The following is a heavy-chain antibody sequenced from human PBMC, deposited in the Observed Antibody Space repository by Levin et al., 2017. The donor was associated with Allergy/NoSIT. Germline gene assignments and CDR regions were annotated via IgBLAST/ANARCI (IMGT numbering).Heavy chain of an antibody. D-gene: IGHD6-13*01. CDR2: ISYDGSNK. J-gene: IGHJ3*02. CDR1: GFTFSSYG. V-gene: IGHV3-30*18. CDR3: AKGAAAGNDAFDI. Sequence: GGSLRLSCAASGFTFSSYGMHWVRQAPGKGLEWVAVISYDGSNKYYADSVKGRFTISRDNSKNTLYLQMNSLRAEDTAVYYCAKGAAAGNDAFDIWGQGTMVTVSS.